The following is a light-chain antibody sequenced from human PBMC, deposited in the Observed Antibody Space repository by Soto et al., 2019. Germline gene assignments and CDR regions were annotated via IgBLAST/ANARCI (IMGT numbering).Light chain of an antibody. CDR3: MQGLQDLT. Sequence: IVMTQSPLSLPVTPGEPASISCRSSQSLLYSNGYNYLDWYLQRPGQSPQLLIYLGANRAPGVPARFSGSGSGTDFTLKISRVEAEDVGVYYCMQGLQDLTFGQGTRLEIQ. J-gene: IGKJ5*01. CDR1: QSLLYSNGYNY. CDR2: LGA. V-gene: IGKV2-28*01.